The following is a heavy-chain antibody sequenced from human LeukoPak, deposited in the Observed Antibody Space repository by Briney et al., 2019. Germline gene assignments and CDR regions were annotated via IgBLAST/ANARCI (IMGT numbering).Heavy chain of an antibody. J-gene: IGHJ6*03. CDR3: ARVGLSDYYYYMDV. CDR2: IYYSGST. CDR1: GGSISSYY. Sequence: SETLSLTCTVSGGSISSYYWSWIRQPPGKGLEWIGYIYYSGSTNYNPSLKRRVTISVDTSKKQISLKLSSVTAADTAVYYCARVGLSDYYYYMDVWGKGTTVTVSS. D-gene: IGHD3-10*01. V-gene: IGHV4-59*01.